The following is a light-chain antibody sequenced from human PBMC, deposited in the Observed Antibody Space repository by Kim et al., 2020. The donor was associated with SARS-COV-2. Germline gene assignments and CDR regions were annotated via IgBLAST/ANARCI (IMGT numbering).Light chain of an antibody. V-gene: IGKV3-20*01. CDR3: QQYGSSPPYI. CDR2: GAS. J-gene: IGKJ2*01. CDR1: QNIRSNY. Sequence: EIVLTQSPGTLSLSPGERATLSCRASQNIRSNYLAWYQHKPGQAPRLLIYGASSRATGIPDRFGGSGSGTDFTLTISSLKPEDSAVYYCQQYGSSPPYIFGQGTKLEI.